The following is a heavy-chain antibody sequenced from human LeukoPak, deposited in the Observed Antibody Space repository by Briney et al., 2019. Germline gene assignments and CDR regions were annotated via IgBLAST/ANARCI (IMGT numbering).Heavy chain of an antibody. V-gene: IGHV3-23*01. D-gene: IGHD3-22*01. Sequence: GGSLRLSCAASGFTFSSYGMSWVRQAPGKGLEWVSAICGSGGGTYYADSVKGRFTISRDNSKNTLYLQMNSLRAEDTAVYYCAKDLTYYDRRGFDYWGQGTLVTVSS. CDR3: AKDLTYYDRRGFDY. J-gene: IGHJ4*02. CDR2: ICGSGGGT. CDR1: GFTFSSYG.